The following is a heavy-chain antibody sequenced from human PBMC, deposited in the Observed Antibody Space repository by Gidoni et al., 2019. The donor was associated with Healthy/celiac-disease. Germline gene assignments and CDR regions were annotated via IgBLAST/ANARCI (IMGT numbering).Heavy chain of an antibody. CDR1: GGSFSGYY. CDR3: ARKSRTTGTPHYGMDV. Sequence: QVQLQQWGAGLLTPSATLSLTCAVYGGSFSGYYWSWIRQPPGKGLEWIGEINHSGSTNYNPSLKSRVTISVDTSKNQFSLKLSSVTAADTAVYYCARKSRTTGTPHYGMDVWGQGTTVTVSS. J-gene: IGHJ6*02. D-gene: IGHD1-1*01. CDR2: INHSGST. V-gene: IGHV4-34*01.